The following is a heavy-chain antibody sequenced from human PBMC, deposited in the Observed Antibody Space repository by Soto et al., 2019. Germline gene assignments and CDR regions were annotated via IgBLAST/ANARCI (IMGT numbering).Heavy chain of an antibody. CDR2: ISYSGST. V-gene: IGHV4-59*01. CDR3: ARGYCSGTSCYAGSFDP. J-gene: IGHJ5*02. CDR1: GGSISRYY. Sequence: PSETLSLTCTVSGGSISRYYWSWIRQPPGKGLEWTGYISYSGSTNYRPSLKSRVTISVDTSKNQFSLKLSSVTAADTAVYYCARGYCSGTSCYAGSFDPWGQGTLVTVSS. D-gene: IGHD2-2*01.